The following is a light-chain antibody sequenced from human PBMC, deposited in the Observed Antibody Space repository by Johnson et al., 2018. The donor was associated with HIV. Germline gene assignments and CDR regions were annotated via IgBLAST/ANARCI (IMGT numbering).Light chain of an antibody. CDR1: SSNIGNDS. CDR3: GTWDSSLSVFYV. Sequence: QSVLTQPPSVSAAPGQRVTISCSGSSSNIGNDSVSWYQQLPGTAPKLLIYENNKRPSGIPDRFSGSKSGTSATLGITGLQTGDEADYYCGTWDSSLSVFYVFGTGTNVTVL. CDR2: ENN. V-gene: IGLV1-51*02. J-gene: IGLJ1*01.